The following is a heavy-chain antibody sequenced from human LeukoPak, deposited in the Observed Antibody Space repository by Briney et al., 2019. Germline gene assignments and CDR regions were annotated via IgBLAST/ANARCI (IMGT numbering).Heavy chain of an antibody. CDR1: GYTFATYG. CDR2: ITYNGNT. Sequence: GASVKVSCKTSGYTFATYGITWVRQAPGQGLEWVGYITYNGNTDYAQNLQGRVTMTTDTSTSTAYMELRSLRSDDTAIYYCARDRANYYIDVWGKGTTVIISS. CDR3: ARDRANYYIDV. D-gene: IGHD3-10*01. V-gene: IGHV1-18*01. J-gene: IGHJ6*03.